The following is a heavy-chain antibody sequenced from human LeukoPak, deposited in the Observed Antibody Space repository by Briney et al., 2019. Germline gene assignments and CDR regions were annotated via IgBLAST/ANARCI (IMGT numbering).Heavy chain of an antibody. Sequence: PGGSLRLSCAASGFTFSNAWMSWVRQAPGKGLEWVGRIKSKTDGGTTDYAAPVKGRFTISRDDSKNTLYLQMNSLKTEDTAVYYCTTDHSYSSGWYDYFDYWGQGTLVTVSS. D-gene: IGHD6-19*01. J-gene: IGHJ4*02. V-gene: IGHV3-15*01. CDR1: GFTFSNAW. CDR3: TTDHSYSSGWYDYFDY. CDR2: IKSKTDGGTT.